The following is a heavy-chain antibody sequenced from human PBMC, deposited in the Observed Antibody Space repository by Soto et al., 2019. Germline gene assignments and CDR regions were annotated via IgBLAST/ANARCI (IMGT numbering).Heavy chain of an antibody. CDR1: GYTFTNYA. J-gene: IGHJ4*02. V-gene: IGHV1-3*01. Sequence: QVQLVQSGAEVKKPGASVKVSCKASGYTFTNYAFHWVRQAPGQRLEWMGWINAGNGNTKYSQKFQGRVTITRDTSARTAYMELSSLRSEDTAVYYCARDGAVAGNANFDCWGQGTLVTVSS. D-gene: IGHD6-19*01. CDR2: INAGNGNT. CDR3: ARDGAVAGNANFDC.